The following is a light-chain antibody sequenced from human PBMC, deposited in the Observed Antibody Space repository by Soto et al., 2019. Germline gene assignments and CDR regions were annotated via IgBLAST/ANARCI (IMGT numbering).Light chain of an antibody. CDR2: DVS. CDR3: SSHTSSSTSYV. Sequence: QSALTQPASVSGSPGQSITISCTGTSSDVGGYIYVSWYQQHPGKAPKRMIYDVSNRPSGASNRFYGSKSANTDSLTISGLQAEDAADYYCSSHTSSSTSYVFGTGTKVTVL. J-gene: IGLJ1*01. V-gene: IGLV2-14*01. CDR1: SSDVGGYIY.